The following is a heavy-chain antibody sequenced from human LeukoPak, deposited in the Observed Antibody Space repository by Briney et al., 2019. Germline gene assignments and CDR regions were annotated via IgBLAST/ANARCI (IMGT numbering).Heavy chain of an antibody. V-gene: IGHV1-18*01. D-gene: IGHD3-16*01. CDR2: ISAYNGNT. Sequence: ASVKVSCKASGYTFTSYGISWVRQAPGQGLEWMGWISAYNGNTNYAQKLQGRVTMTTDTSTSTAYMELRSLRSDDTAVYYCARHGGVGPKRDYFDYWGPGTLVTVSS. J-gene: IGHJ4*02. CDR3: ARHGGVGPKRDYFDY. CDR1: GYTFTSYG.